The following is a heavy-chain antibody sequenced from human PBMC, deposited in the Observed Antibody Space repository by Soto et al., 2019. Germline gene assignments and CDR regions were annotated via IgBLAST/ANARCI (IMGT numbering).Heavy chain of an antibody. Sequence: QQQLQESGPGLVKPSQTLSLTCTVSGGSMNSHDYYWSWIRQPPGKGLEWIGYIHNSGSTYYNPSLKSQLTISSDMSKNQFSLRLNSVTAADTALYFCARGEVRGPVDMWGQGTKVTVSS. CDR2: IHNSGST. D-gene: IGHD3-10*01. CDR3: ARGEVRGPVDM. V-gene: IGHV4-30-4*01. J-gene: IGHJ3*02. CDR1: GGSMNSHDYY.